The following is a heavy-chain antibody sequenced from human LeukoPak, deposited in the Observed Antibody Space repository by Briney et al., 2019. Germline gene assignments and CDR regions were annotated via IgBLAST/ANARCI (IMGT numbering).Heavy chain of an antibody. CDR3: ARGSDYDILTGYNWFDP. CDR1: GGTFSSYA. Sequence: GASVKVSCKASGGTFSSYAISWVRQAPGQGLEWMGRIIPILGIANYAQKSQGRVTITADKSTSTAYMELSSLRSEDTAVYYCARGSDYDILTGYNWFDPWGQGTLVTVSS. D-gene: IGHD3-9*01. J-gene: IGHJ5*02. CDR2: IIPILGIA. V-gene: IGHV1-69*04.